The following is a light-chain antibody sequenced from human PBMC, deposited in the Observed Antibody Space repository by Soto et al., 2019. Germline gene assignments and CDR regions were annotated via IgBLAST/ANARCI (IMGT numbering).Light chain of an antibody. Sequence: EIVLTQSPGTLSLSPGERATLSCRASQSVSSNYLAWYQQKPGQAPRLLIYGASSRATGIPDRFSGRGSGTHFTLTISRLEPEDFAVYYCQQDDSSPLFTFGPGTKVDIK. J-gene: IGKJ3*01. CDR2: GAS. CDR3: QQDDSSPLFT. V-gene: IGKV3-20*01. CDR1: QSVSSNY.